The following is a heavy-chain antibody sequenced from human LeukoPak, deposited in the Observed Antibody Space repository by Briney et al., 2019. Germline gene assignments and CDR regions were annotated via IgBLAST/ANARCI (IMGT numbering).Heavy chain of an antibody. CDR1: GFTFDDYA. Sequence: PGGSLRLSCAASGFTFDDYAMHWVRQAPGKGLEWVSLISGDGGSTYYADSVKGRFTISRDNSKNSLYLQMNSLRTEDTALYYCAPNQELAYAAFHIWAQGTMVTVSS. V-gene: IGHV3-43*02. CDR3: APNQELAYAAFHI. D-gene: IGHD1-1*01. J-gene: IGHJ3*02. CDR2: ISGDGGST.